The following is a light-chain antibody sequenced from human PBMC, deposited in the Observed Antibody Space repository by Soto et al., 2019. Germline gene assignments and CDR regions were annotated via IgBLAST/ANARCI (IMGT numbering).Light chain of an antibody. Sequence: DIQMTQSPSSLSASVGDRVTITCRASQGISTYLAWYQQKPGKVPKLLIYAASTFQSGVPSRFSGSGSGTDFTLTISSLPPADVATYYCQKYNSALVITIGPGTKVFIK. V-gene: IGKV1-27*01. CDR3: QKYNSALVIT. CDR2: AAS. CDR1: QGISTY. J-gene: IGKJ3*01.